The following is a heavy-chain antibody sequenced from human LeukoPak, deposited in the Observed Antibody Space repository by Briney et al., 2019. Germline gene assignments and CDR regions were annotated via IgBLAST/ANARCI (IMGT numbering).Heavy chain of an antibody. D-gene: IGHD3-9*01. CDR2: IKQDGSEK. J-gene: IGHJ6*02. Sequence: GGSLRLSCAASGFTFSDYYMSWVRQAPGKGLEWVANIKQDGSEKYYVDSVKGRFTISRDNAKNSLYLQMNSLRAEDTAVYYCARGVDDILTGSYYGMDVWGQGTTVTVSS. V-gene: IGHV3-7*01. CDR1: GFTFSDYY. CDR3: ARGVDDILTGSYYGMDV.